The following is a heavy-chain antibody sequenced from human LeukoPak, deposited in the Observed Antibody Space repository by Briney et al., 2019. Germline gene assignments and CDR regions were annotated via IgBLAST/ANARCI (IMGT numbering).Heavy chain of an antibody. CDR3: ARAIVDYCSSTSCFGQVHYGMDV. CDR2: INPNSGGT. Sequence: ASVKVSCKASGYTFTGYYMHWVRQAPGQGLEWMGWINPNSGGTNYAQKFQGWVTMTSDTSISTAYMELSRLRSDDTAVYYCARAIVDYCSSTSCFGQVHYGMDVWGKGTTVTVSS. D-gene: IGHD2-2*01. V-gene: IGHV1-2*04. CDR1: GYTFTGYY. J-gene: IGHJ6*04.